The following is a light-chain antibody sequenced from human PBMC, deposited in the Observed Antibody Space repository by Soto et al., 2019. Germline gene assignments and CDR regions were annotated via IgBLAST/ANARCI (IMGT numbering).Light chain of an antibody. J-gene: IGKJ2*01. CDR3: QQYNPYSPYT. CDR1: QTVSSW. V-gene: IGKV1-5*03. CDR2: KAS. Sequence: DIQMTQFPSTLSASIGDRVTITCRASQTVSSWLAWYQQKPGKAPKLLIYKASNLESGVPSRFSGSGSGTEFTLTISSLQPHDFATYYCQQYNPYSPYTFGQGTRLEIK.